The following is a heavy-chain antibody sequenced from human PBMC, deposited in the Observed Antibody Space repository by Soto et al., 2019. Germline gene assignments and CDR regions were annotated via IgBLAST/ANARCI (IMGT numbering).Heavy chain of an antibody. D-gene: IGHD3-10*01. CDR3: ARDHGVYYGSGRGGAFDI. Sequence: PSETLSLTCTVSGGSISSDSYYWSWLRQPPGKGLEWIGYIYYSGSTNYNPSLKSRVTISVDTSKNQFSLKLSSVTAADTAVYYCARDHGVYYGSGRGGAFDIWGQGTMVT. CDR2: IYYSGST. V-gene: IGHV4-61*01. CDR1: GGSISSDSYY. J-gene: IGHJ3*02.